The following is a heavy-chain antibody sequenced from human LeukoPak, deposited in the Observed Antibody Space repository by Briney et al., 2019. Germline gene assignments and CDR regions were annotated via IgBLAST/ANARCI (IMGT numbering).Heavy chain of an antibody. CDR2: IGGSGGGI. V-gene: IGHV3-23*01. Sequence: GGSLRLSCAASRFTFSSYAMSWIRQAPGMRLEWVSTIGGSGGGIYYADSVRGRFTISRDNSQSTLYLQMNSLRAEDTAVYYCAKYRGFGDSYDSWGQGTLVTVSS. D-gene: IGHD3-10*01. CDR1: RFTFSSYA. J-gene: IGHJ4*02. CDR3: AKYRGFGDSYDS.